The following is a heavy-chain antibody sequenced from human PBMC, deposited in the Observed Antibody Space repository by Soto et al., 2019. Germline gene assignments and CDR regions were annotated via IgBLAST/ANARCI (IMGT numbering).Heavy chain of an antibody. Sequence: QVQLQESGPGLVKPSQTLSLTCTVSGGSISSGGYYWSWIRQHPGKGLEWIGYIYYSGSTYYNPYLKRRGTMSVDTSKNQFSLTLSSVTAAGTAVYYCARDGYGGYVGGYYDYGMDGWGRGTTVTVSS. CDR2: IYYSGST. J-gene: IGHJ6*02. CDR1: GGSISSGGYY. CDR3: ARDGYGGYVGGYYDYGMDG. D-gene: IGHD5-12*01. V-gene: IGHV4-31*03.